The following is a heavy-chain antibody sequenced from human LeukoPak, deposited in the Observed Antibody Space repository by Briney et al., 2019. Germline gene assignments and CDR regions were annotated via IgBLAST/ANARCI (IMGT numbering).Heavy chain of an antibody. J-gene: IGHJ4*02. Sequence: PSETLSLTWTVSGPSISINCWSWFRQPQGKGLGGIGKIYKSGRTTSTPSLKIRSPISEDTSKNQFSQKLSSVTAADTVGYYCARGPPKGGVVPAARFDYWGQGTLVTVSS. CDR2: IYKSGRT. CDR1: GPSISINC. D-gene: IGHD2-2*01. V-gene: IGHV4-59*01. CDR3: ARGPPKGGVVPAARFDY.